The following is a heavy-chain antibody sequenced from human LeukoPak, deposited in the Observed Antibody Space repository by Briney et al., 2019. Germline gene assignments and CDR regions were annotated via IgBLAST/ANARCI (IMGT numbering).Heavy chain of an antibody. CDR2: INQSGST. J-gene: IGHJ4*02. Sequence: SETLSLTCAVYGGSFSGYYWNWIRQPPGKGLEWIGEINQSGSTNYNPSLKSRVTISFDTSKNQFSLKLSSVTAADTAVYYCATGVHGIAAAGDYYFDYWGQGTLVTVSS. V-gene: IGHV4-34*01. D-gene: IGHD6-13*01. CDR1: GGSFSGYY. CDR3: ATGVHGIAAAGDYYFDY.